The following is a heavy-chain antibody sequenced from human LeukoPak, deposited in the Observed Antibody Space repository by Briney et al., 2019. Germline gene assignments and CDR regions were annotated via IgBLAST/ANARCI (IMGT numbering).Heavy chain of an antibody. D-gene: IGHD5/OR15-5a*01. CDR3: ARNEPGLMSTDY. Sequence: GDALNFSCKGSDYSFISYWIGGVRQMPGKGLEWMGIIYHGDYDTSYNPSFQGHVTISADKSISTSYLQWSSLKASDTAMYYCARNEPGLMSTDYWGQGTLVTVSS. V-gene: IGHV5-51*01. J-gene: IGHJ4*02. CDR1: DYSFISYW. CDR2: IYHGDYDT.